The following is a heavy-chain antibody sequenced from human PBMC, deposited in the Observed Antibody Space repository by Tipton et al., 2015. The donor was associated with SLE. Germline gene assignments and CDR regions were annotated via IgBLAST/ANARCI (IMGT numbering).Heavy chain of an antibody. CDR3: ARGAGYYFDY. V-gene: IGHV4-4*09. J-gene: IGHJ4*02. CDR1: GGSISSYY. Sequence: TLSLTCTVSGGSISSYYWSWIRQPPGKGLEWIGYIYTSGSTNYNPSLKSRVTISVDTSKNQFSLKLSSVTAADTAVYYCARGAGYYFDYWGQGTLVTVSS. CDR2: IYTSGST. D-gene: IGHD6-25*01.